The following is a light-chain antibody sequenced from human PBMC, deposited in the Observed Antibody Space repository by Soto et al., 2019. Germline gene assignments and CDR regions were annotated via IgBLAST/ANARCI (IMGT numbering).Light chain of an antibody. V-gene: IGLV1-47*01. Sequence: QSVLTQPPSLSGTPGQTVTISCLGSRSNIGSSIVHWYQQLPGTAPKHLIYMNNQRPAGVPDRFSGSKSGTSASLVISALRSEDEADYYCVAWDDDLSARVFGGGTKVTV. CDR1: RSNIGSSI. CDR3: VAWDDDLSARV. CDR2: MNN. J-gene: IGLJ3*02.